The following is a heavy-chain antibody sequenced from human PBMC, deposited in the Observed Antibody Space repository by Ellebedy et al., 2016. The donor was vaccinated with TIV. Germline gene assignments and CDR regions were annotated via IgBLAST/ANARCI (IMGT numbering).Heavy chain of an antibody. D-gene: IGHD2-15*01. J-gene: IGHJ3*02. CDR2: ISYDGSSK. V-gene: IGHV3-30*04. Sequence: PGGSLRLSCAASGFTFSSYAMHWVRQAPGKGLEWVAVISYDGSSKFYADSVKGRFTISRHKSKDTLYLQMNSLRADDTAVYYCARVKAYSAFDIWGQGTRVTVSS. CDR1: GFTFSSYA. CDR3: ARVKAYSAFDI.